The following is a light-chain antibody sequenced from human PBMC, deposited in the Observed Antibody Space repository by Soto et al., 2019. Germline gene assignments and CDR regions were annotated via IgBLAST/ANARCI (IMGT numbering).Light chain of an antibody. V-gene: IGKV1-9*01. J-gene: IGKJ1*01. CDR2: ATS. CDR3: QQYSSYPT. Sequence: DIQLTQSPSFLSASVGDRVTITCRASQDISNYLAWYQQKPGKAPKFLIYATSTLQSGVPSRFSGSGSGTEFTLTISSLQPDDFATYYCQQYSSYPTFGQGTKVDI. CDR1: QDISNY.